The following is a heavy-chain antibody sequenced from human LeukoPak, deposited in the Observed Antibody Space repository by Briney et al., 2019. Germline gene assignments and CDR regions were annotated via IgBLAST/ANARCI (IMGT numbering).Heavy chain of an antibody. CDR3: ARDFRGYGMDV. J-gene: IGHJ6*02. V-gene: IGHV1-69*04. CDR2: IIPILGIA. Sequence: ASVKVSCKASGGTFSSYAINWVRQAPGQGLEWMGRIIPILGIANYAQKFQGRVTITADKSTSTAYMELSSLRSEDTAVYYCARDFRGYGMDVWGQGTTVTVSS. D-gene: IGHD3-16*01. CDR1: GGTFSSYA.